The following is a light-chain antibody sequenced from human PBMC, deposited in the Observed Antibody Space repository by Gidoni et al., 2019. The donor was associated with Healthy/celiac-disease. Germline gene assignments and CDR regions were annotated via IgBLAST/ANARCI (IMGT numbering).Light chain of an antibody. CDR3: CSYAGSYTWV. J-gene: IGLJ3*02. Sequence: QSALTQPRSVSGTPGQAVTVSCPAPSSDVGGYTYVSWYQQHPGKAPKLMIYDVSKRPSGVPDRFSGSKSGNTASLTISGLQAEDEADYYCCSYAGSYTWVFGGGTKLTVL. CDR1: SSDVGGYTY. V-gene: IGLV2-11*01. CDR2: DVS.